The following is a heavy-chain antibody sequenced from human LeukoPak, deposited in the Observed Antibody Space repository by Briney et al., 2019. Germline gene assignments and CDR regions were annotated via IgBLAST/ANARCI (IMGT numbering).Heavy chain of an antibody. D-gene: IGHD6-6*01. CDR3: ARGGANRWYSSSRGDI. J-gene: IGHJ3*02. CDR2: IIPIFGTA. Sequence: SVKVSCKASGGTFSSYAISWVRQAPGQGLEWMGRIIPIFGTANYAQKFQGRVTITTDESTSTAYMELSRLRSDDTAVYYCARGGANRWYSSSRGDIWGQGTMVTVSS. V-gene: IGHV1-69*05. CDR1: GGTFSSYA.